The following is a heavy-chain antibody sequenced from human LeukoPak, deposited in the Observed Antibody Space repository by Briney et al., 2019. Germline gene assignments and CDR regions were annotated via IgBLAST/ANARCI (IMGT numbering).Heavy chain of an antibody. CDR3: AKDAVGGTAYYFDC. V-gene: IGHV3-13*01. CDR2: IDIPGNT. J-gene: IGHJ4*02. Sequence: GGSLRLSCAASGFTLSYYDMHWVRQSTGKGLEWVSGIDIPGNTYYPDSVKGRFTMSRDNPKNTVYLQMNRLRAEDTAVYYCAKDAVGGTAYYFDCWGQGTLVSVSS. D-gene: IGHD1-26*01. CDR1: GFTLSYYD.